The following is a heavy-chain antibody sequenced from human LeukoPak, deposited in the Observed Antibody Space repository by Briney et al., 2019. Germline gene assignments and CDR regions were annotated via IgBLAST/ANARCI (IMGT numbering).Heavy chain of an antibody. J-gene: IGHJ4*02. CDR1: GFTFSSYG. V-gene: IGHV3-30*18. D-gene: IGHD2-21*02. CDR3: AKLAYCGGDCYSRDLGIFDY. Sequence: GGSLRLSCAASGFTFSSYGMHWVRQAPGKGLEWVAVISYDGSNKYYADSVKGRFTISRDNSKNTLYLQMNSLRAEDTAVYYCAKLAYCGGDCYSRDLGIFDYWGQGTLVTVSS. CDR2: ISYDGSNK.